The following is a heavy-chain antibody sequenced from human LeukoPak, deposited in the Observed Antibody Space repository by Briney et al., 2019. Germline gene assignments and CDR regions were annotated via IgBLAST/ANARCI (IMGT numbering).Heavy chain of an antibody. D-gene: IGHD3/OR15-3a*01. CDR2: IDPSDSYT. Sequence: GESLKISCQGSGYSFTSYWISWVRQMPGKGLEWMGRIDPSDSYTNYSPSFQGHVTISADKSISTAYLQWSSLKASDTAMYYCARLPMDIYYYYGMDVWGQGTTVTVSS. CDR3: ARLPMDIYYYYGMDV. CDR1: GYSFTSYW. V-gene: IGHV5-10-1*01. J-gene: IGHJ6*02.